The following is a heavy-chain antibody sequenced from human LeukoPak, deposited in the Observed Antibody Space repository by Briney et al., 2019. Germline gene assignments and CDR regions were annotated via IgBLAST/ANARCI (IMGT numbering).Heavy chain of an antibody. D-gene: IGHD3-9*01. V-gene: IGHV4-34*01. J-gene: IGHJ5*02. CDR1: GGSFSGYY. Sequence: SETLSLTCAVYGGSFSGYYWSWIRQPPGKGRQWIGEINHSGSTNYNPSLKSRVTISVDTSKNQFSLKLGSVTAADTAVYYCARGYDILTGYFRFDPWGQGTLVTVSS. CDR2: INHSGST. CDR3: ARGYDILTGYFRFDP.